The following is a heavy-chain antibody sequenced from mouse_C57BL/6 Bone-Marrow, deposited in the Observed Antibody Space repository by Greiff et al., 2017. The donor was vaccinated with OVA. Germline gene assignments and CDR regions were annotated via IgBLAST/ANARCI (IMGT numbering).Heavy chain of an antibody. CDR3: AGWLRSCYCDY. CDR1: GYTFTSYW. D-gene: IGHD2-2*01. CDR2: INPSSGYT. Sequence: QVQLQQSGAELAKPGASVKLSCKASGYTFTSYWMHWVKQRPVQGLEWIGYINPSSGYTNYNQTFKDKATLTADKSSSTAYMQLSSLTSEDSAVYYSAGWLRSCYCDYWGQGTTLTVSA. V-gene: IGHV1-7*01. J-gene: IGHJ2*01.